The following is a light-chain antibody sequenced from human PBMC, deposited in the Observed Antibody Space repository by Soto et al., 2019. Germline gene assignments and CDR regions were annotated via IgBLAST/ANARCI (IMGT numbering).Light chain of an antibody. CDR3: QQYNNWPPTWT. Sequence: EIVMTQSPATLSVSPGERATLSCRASQSVSSNLAWYQQKPGQAPRLLIYGASTRATGIPARFSGSGSGTEFTLTIGSLQSEDFAVYYCQQYNNWPPTWTFDQGTKVEIK. J-gene: IGKJ1*01. V-gene: IGKV3-15*01. CDR2: GAS. CDR1: QSVSSN.